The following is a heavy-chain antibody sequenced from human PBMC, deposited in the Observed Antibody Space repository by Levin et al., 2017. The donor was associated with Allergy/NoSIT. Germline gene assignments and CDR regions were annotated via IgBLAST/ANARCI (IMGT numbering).Heavy chain of an antibody. V-gene: IGHV4-34*01. CDR1: GGSFSGYY. CDR3: ARGHYDFWSGSHDAFDI. D-gene: IGHD3-3*01. J-gene: IGHJ3*02. CDR2: INHSGST. Sequence: PSETLSLTCAVYGGSFSGYYWSWIRQPPGKGLEWIGEINHSGSTNYNPSLKSRVTISVDTSKNQFSLKLSSVTAADTAVYYCARGHYDFWSGSHDAFDIWGQGTMVTVSS.